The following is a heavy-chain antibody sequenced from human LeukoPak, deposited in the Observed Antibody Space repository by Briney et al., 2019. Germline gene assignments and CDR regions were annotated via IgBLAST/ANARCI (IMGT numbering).Heavy chain of an antibody. D-gene: IGHD3-9*01. CDR1: GGSISSNY. CDR3: ARERGPYYDILTGYYRGIRGFDY. J-gene: IGHJ4*02. V-gene: IGHV3-53*05. Sequence: PSETLSLTCTVSGGSISSNYMSWVRQAPGKGLECVSVIYSGGSTYYADSVKGRFTISRDNSKNTLYLQMNSLRAEDTAVYYCARERGPYYDILTGYYRGIRGFDYWGQGTLVTVSS. CDR2: IYSGGST.